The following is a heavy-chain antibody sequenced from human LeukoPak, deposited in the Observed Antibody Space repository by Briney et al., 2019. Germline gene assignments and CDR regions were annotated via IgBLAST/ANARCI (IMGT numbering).Heavy chain of an antibody. V-gene: IGHV3-48*03. J-gene: IGHJ3*02. D-gene: IGHD3-22*01. Sequence: PGGSLRLSCAASGFTFSSYEMNWVRQAPGKGLEWVSYISSSGSTIYYADSVKGRFTTSRDNAKNSLYLQMNSLRAEDTAVYYCAGGRSGYYYFGAFDIWGQGTMVTVSS. CDR1: GFTFSSYE. CDR2: ISSSGSTI. CDR3: AGGRSGYYYFGAFDI.